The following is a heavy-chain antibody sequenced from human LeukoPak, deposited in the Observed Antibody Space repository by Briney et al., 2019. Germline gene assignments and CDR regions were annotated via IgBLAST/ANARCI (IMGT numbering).Heavy chain of an antibody. Sequence: GASVKVSCKASGYTFTSYAMHWVRQAPGQRLEWMGWINAGNGNTKYSQEFQGRVTITRDTSASTAYMELSSLRSEDMAVYYCARTLAAAGQKYFDYWGQGTLVTVSS. J-gene: IGHJ4*02. D-gene: IGHD6-13*01. V-gene: IGHV1-3*03. CDR3: ARTLAAAGQKYFDY. CDR1: GYTFTSYA. CDR2: INAGNGNT.